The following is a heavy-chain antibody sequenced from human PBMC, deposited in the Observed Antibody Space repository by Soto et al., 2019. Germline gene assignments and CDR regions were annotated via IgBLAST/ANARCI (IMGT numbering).Heavy chain of an antibody. V-gene: IGHV3-20*01. Sequence: GGSLRLSCAASGFTFDDYGMSWVRQAPGKGLEWVSGINWNGGSTGYADSVKGRFTISRDNAKNSLYLQMNSLRAEDTALYHCARDSGYCSSTSCYEGWFDPWGQGTLVTVSS. J-gene: IGHJ5*02. CDR1: GFTFDDYG. CDR3: ARDSGYCSSTSCYEGWFDP. CDR2: INWNGGST. D-gene: IGHD2-2*01.